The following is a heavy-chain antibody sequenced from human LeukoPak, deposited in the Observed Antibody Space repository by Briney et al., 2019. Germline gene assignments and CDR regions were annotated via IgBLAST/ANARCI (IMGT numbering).Heavy chain of an antibody. CDR2: IYYSGST. Sequence: SETLSLTCTVSGGSISSYYWSWIRQPPGKGLEWIGCIYYSGSTNYNPSLKSRVTISVDTSKNQFSLKLSSVTAADTAVYYCARSIAAVGGAFDIWGQGTMVTVSS. CDR1: GGSISSYY. J-gene: IGHJ3*02. CDR3: ARSIAAVGGAFDI. V-gene: IGHV4-59*01. D-gene: IGHD6-13*01.